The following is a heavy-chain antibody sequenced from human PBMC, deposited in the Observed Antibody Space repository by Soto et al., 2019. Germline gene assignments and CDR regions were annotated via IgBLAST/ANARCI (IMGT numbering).Heavy chain of an antibody. V-gene: IGHV1-8*01. CDR2: MNPNSGNT. CDR1: GYPCTSYD. J-gene: IGHJ5*02. Sequence: QVQLVQSGAEVKKPGASVTFSCKAAGYPCTSYDINWVRQATGQALEWMGWMNPNSGNTGYAQKFQGRVTMTRNTSISTAYRELSSLRSDETDEYYFARVLHKRMTSCRCDPWGEGTLVTVA. CDR3: ARVLHKRMTSCRCDP. D-gene: IGHD2-2*01.